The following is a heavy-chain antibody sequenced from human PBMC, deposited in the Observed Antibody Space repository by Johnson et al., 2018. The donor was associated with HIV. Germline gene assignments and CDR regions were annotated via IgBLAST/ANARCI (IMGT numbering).Heavy chain of an antibody. J-gene: IGHJ3*02. D-gene: IGHD2-15*01. V-gene: IGHV3-20*04. Sequence: VQLVESGGGVVRPGDSLRLSCVASGFTFDDYGMNWVRQAPGKGLVWVARIYSDGTDTASADSVKGLFTISRDNAKNSLYLQMNSLRAEDTALYYCAKPRRCSGGSCHPDAFDIWGQGTMVTVSS. CDR2: IYSDGTDT. CDR1: GFTFDDYG. CDR3: AKPRRCSGGSCHPDAFDI.